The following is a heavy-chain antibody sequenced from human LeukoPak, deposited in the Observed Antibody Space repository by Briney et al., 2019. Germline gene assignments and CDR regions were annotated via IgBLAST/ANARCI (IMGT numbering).Heavy chain of an antibody. Sequence: SSETLSLTCTVSGGSISSSSYYWGWIRQPPGKGLEWIGSIYYSGSTYYNPSLKSRVTISVDTSKNQFSLKLSSVTAADTAVYYCARHPRGSYYFDYWGQGTLVTVSS. V-gene: IGHV4-39*01. CDR2: IYYSGST. CDR3: ARHPRGSYYFDY. D-gene: IGHD1-26*01. J-gene: IGHJ4*02. CDR1: GGSISSSSYY.